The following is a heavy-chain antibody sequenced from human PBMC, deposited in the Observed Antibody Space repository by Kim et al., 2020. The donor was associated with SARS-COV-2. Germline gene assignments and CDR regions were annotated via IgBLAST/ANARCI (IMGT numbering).Heavy chain of an antibody. CDR3: ARGYQLHTYGMDV. CDR1: GYTFTGYN. J-gene: IGHJ6*02. V-gene: IGHV1-2*06. CDR2: INPNSGGT. Sequence: ASVKVSCKASGYTFTGYNMHWVRQAPGQGLEWMGRINPNSGGTNYAQKFQGRVTMTRDTSISTAYMELSRLRSDDTAVYYCARGYQLHTYGMDVWGQGTTVTVSS. D-gene: IGHD2-2*01.